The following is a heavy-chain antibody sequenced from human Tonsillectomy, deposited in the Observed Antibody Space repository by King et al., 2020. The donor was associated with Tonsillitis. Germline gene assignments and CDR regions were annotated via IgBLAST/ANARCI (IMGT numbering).Heavy chain of an antibody. V-gene: IGHV4-59*01. Sequence: LQLQESGPGLVKPSETLSLTCTVSGGSISSYYWSWIRQPPGKGLEWIGYIYYSGSTNYNPSLKSRVTISVDTSKNQFSLKLSSVTAADTAVYYWARGWPGSPNSGSYYDWPSWFDPWGQGTLVTVSS. CDR1: GGSISSYY. D-gene: IGHD1-26*01. CDR3: ARGWPGSPNSGSYYDWPSWFDP. J-gene: IGHJ5*02. CDR2: IYYSGST.